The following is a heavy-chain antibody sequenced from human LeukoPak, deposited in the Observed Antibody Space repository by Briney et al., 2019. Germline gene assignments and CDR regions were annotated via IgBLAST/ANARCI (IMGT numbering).Heavy chain of an antibody. CDR1: GFTFSSYS. Sequence: NPGGSLTLSCAASGFTFSSYSMNWVRQAPGKGLEWVSSISSSSSSYLYYADSVKGRFTISRDNAKNSLYLQMNSLRAEDTTVYYCARNFYYYYYMDVWGKGTTVTVSS. J-gene: IGHJ6*03. V-gene: IGHV3-21*01. CDR3: ARNFYYYYYMDV. CDR2: ISSSSSSYL.